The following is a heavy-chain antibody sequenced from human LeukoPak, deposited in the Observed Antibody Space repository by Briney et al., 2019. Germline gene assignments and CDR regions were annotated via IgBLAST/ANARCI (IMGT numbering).Heavy chain of an antibody. J-gene: IGHJ4*02. CDR2: IYTGGST. CDR3: ARDKRGGSPYYFDY. Sequence: SETLSLTCTVSGGSTSSGSYYWSWIRQAAGKGVEWLGRIYTGGSTNYNPSLKSRVTISVDTSKNQFSLKLSSVTAADTAVYYCARDKRGGSPYYFDYWGQGTLVTVSS. D-gene: IGHD2-15*01. V-gene: IGHV4-61*02. CDR1: GGSTSSGSYY.